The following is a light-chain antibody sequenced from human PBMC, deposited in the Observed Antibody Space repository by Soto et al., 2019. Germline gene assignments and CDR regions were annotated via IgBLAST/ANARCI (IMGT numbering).Light chain of an antibody. CDR2: GAS. CDR3: PQYGDSLRT. CDR1: QSDSGNY. Sequence: EIVLTQSPGTLSLSPGERATLSCRASQSDSGNYLAWYQQKPGQAPRLLMYGASSRATGIPARCSGSGSGTDFTHPIGTLEPGDLAVYYSPQYGDSLRTFGQGTRVEIK. V-gene: IGKV3-20*01. J-gene: IGKJ1*01.